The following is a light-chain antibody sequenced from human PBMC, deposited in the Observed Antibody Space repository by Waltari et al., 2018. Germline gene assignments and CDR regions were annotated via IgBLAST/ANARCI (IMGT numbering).Light chain of an antibody. CDR3: SSFTTSTTWV. CDR1: SNDVGGFHR. J-gene: IGLJ3*02. CDR2: EVT. Sequence: QSALTQPPSVSGSPGQSVTISCTGTSNDVGGFHRVSWYRQSPGAAPKLLLYEVTNRPSGVPGRCSGSKAGNTASLTVSGLQAEDAADYYCSSFTTSTTWVFGGGTKLTVL. V-gene: IGLV2-18*02.